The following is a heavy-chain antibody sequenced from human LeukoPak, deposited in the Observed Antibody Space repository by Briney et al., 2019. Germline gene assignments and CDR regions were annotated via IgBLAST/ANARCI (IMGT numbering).Heavy chain of an antibody. CDR2: ISAYNGNT. Sequence: GASVKVSCKASGYTFTSYGISWVRQAPGRGLEWMGWISAYNGNTDYAQKLQGRVTMTTDTSTSTAYMELRSLRSDDTAVYYCARGLYCSSTSCFSFDYWGQGTLVTVSS. CDR1: GYTFTSYG. CDR3: ARGLYCSSTSCFSFDY. V-gene: IGHV1-18*01. D-gene: IGHD2-2*01. J-gene: IGHJ4*02.